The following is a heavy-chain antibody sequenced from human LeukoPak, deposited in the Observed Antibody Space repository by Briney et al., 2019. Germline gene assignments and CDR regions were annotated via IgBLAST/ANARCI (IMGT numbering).Heavy chain of an antibody. CDR2: ISSSGSTI. D-gene: IGHD6-19*01. Sequence: PGGSLRLSCAASGFTFSSYEMNWVRQAPGKGLKWVSYISSSGSTIYYADSVKGRFTISRDNAKNSLYLQMNSLRAEDTAVYYCARGREDSIAVAGYFDYWGQGTLVTVSS. CDR1: GFTFSSYE. J-gene: IGHJ4*02. CDR3: ARGREDSIAVAGYFDY. V-gene: IGHV3-48*03.